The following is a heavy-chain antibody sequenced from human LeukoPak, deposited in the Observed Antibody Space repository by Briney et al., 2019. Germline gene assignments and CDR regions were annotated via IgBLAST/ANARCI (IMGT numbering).Heavy chain of an antibody. CDR1: GGTFSSYA. Sequence: ASVKVSCKASGGTFSSYAISWVRQAPGQGLEWMGRIIPILGIANYAQKFQGRVTITADKSTSTAYMELSSLRSEDTAVYYCARGRIDYPFDYWGQGTLVTVSS. D-gene: IGHD4-11*01. J-gene: IGHJ4*02. CDR2: IIPILGIA. V-gene: IGHV1-69*04. CDR3: ARGRIDYPFDY.